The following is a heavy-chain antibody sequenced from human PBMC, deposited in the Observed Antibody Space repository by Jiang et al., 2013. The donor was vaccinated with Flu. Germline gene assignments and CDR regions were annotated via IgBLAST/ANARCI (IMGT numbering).Heavy chain of an antibody. CDR2: IKTDGSIT. V-gene: IGHV3-74*01. CDR1: GFTFSSYW. D-gene: IGHD6-19*01. Sequence: QLVESGGDLVXPGGSLRLSCAASGFTFSSYWMHWVRQAPGKGLVWVSRIKTDGSITNYADSVKGRFTISRDNAKNTLYLQMNSLRADDTAVYYCARGISGWYGVDYWGQGTLVTVSS. CDR3: ARGISGWYGVDY. J-gene: IGHJ4*02.